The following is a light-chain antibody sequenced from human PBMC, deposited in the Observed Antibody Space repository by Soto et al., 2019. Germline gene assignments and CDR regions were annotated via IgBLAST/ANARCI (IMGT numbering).Light chain of an antibody. CDR1: SGHSSYA. CDR3: QPWGTGIHYV. Sequence: QSVLTQSPSASASLGASVKLTCTLSSGHSSYAIAWHQQQPEKGPRYLMKLNSDGSHSKGDGIPDRFSGSSSGAERYLTSSSLQSEDEADYYCQPWGTGIHYVFGTGTKLTVL. V-gene: IGLV4-69*01. CDR2: LNSDGSH. J-gene: IGLJ1*01.